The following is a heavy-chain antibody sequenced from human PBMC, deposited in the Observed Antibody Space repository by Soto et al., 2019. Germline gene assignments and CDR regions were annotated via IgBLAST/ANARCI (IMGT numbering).Heavy chain of an antibody. V-gene: IGHV4-34*01. Sequence: SETLYLTCAFYGGSFSGYYWSWIRQPPGKGLEWIGEINHSGSTDYNPSLKSRVTISVDTSKNQFSLKLSSVTAADTAVYYCARGRTVAATHLYYWGQGTLVTVS. CDR2: INHSGST. CDR3: ARGRTVAATHLYY. CDR1: GGSFSGYY. D-gene: IGHD2-15*01. J-gene: IGHJ4*02.